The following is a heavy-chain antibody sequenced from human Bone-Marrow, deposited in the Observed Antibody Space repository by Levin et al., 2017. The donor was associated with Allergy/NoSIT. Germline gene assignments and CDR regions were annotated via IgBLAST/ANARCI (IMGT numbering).Heavy chain of an antibody. Sequence: GGSLRLSCSASGFTFSSYWMHWVRQAPGEGLLWVSRVNNDGSDTKYADSVKGRFTISRDNAKNTLYLQMNSLRAEDTAVYWCVRSGCTSTSCLDYWGQGTLVTVSS. CDR3: VRSGCTSTSCLDY. CDR1: GFTFSSYW. CDR2: VNNDGSDT. D-gene: IGHD2-2*01. J-gene: IGHJ4*02. V-gene: IGHV3-74*03.